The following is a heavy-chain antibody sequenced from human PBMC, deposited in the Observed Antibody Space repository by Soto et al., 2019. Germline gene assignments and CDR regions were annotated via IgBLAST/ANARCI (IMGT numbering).Heavy chain of an antibody. Sequence: QVQLVESGGGVVQPGRSLRLSCGASGFPFGTYPMHWVRQAPGKGLEWVAIISTDGSGKFYADSVKGRFAISRANSENTLFLEMNSLTAADTASYYCARDPNTMVGRYWAYNRFHSWGQGTLVTVSS. CDR2: ISTDGSGK. V-gene: IGHV3-30*09. CDR1: GFPFGTYP. CDR3: ARDPNTMVGRYWAYNRFHS. D-gene: IGHD3-10*01. J-gene: IGHJ5*01.